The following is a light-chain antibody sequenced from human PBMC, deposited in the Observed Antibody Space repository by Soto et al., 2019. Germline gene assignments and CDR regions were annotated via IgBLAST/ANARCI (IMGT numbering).Light chain of an antibody. CDR1: QDIRSE. V-gene: IGKV1-6*01. J-gene: IGKJ1*01. CDR2: AAS. Sequence: AIQLTQSPSSLSASVGDRVTITCRASQDIRSELGWYQQKPGKAPNLRIYAASTLQSGVPSRFSGSGYGTEFTLTTSSLQPEDFATYYCLHDYNYPRTFGQGTKVESK. CDR3: LHDYNYPRT.